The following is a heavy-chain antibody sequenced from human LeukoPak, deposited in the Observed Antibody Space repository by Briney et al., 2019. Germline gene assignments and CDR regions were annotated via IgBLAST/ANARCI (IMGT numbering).Heavy chain of an antibody. V-gene: IGHV3-74*01. CDR1: GFTVSSFW. D-gene: IGHD3-10*01. CDR3: TRGRGAYGWFDP. J-gene: IGHJ5*02. Sequence: GGSLRLSCAASGFTVSSFWMHWVRRAPGKGLVWVSRISSDGSNTYYADSVKGRFTISRDTAMNTLYLHMHSLREEDTADYYCTRGRGAYGWFDPWGQGTQVTVSS. CDR2: ISSDGSNT.